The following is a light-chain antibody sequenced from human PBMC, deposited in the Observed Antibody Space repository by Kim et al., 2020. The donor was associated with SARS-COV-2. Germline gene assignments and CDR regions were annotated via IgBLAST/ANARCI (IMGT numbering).Light chain of an antibody. Sequence: SYELTQPPSVSVAPGKTASITCGGNNIGSKSVHWYQQKPGQAPVVVIYYDSDRPSGIPERFSGSKSGNTATLTISRVEAGDEADYYCQVWDRSSDHRLFGGGTKLTVL. V-gene: IGLV3-21*04. J-gene: IGLJ2*01. CDR3: QVWDRSSDHRL. CDR1: NIGSKS. CDR2: YDS.